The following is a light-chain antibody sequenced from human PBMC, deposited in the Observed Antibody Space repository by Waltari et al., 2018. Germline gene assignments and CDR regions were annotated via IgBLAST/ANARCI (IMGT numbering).Light chain of an antibody. Sequence: QSALTQPASVSGSPGQSLTISCTGTSSDVGFYHLVSWYQHHPGKAPKLIIFEVNKRPSGISNRFSASKSGNTASLTISALQAEDEADYYCCSYAGSNTFVLFGGGTTLTVL. CDR2: EVN. J-gene: IGLJ2*01. V-gene: IGLV2-23*02. CDR1: SSDVGFYHL. CDR3: CSYAGSNTFVL.